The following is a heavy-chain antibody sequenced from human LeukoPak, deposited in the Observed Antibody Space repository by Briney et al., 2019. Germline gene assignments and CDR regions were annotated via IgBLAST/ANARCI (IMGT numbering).Heavy chain of an antibody. J-gene: IGHJ4*02. V-gene: IGHV1-18*01. D-gene: IGHD5-12*01. Sequence: ASVKVSCKASGYTFTSYGISWVRQAPGQGLEWMGWISAYNGNTNYAQKLQGRVTMTTDTSTSTAYMELRSLRSDDTAVYYCARGGYSGYDSDPGFDYWGQGTLVTVSS. CDR3: ARGGYSGYDSDPGFDY. CDR1: GYTFTSYG. CDR2: ISAYNGNT.